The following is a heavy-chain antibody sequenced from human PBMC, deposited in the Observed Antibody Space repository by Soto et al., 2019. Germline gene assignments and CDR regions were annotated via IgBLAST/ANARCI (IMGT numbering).Heavy chain of an antibody. CDR2: INAGNGNT. V-gene: IGHV1-3*01. J-gene: IGHJ4*02. CDR3: ARDPLGGMVASGAIDY. Sequence: ASVKVSCKASGYTFTSYAMHWVRQAPGQRLEWMGWINAGNGNTKYSQKFQGRVTITRDTSASTAYRELSSLRSEDTAVYYCARDPLGGMVASGAIDYWGQGTLVTVSS. CDR1: GYTFTSYA. D-gene: IGHD5-12*01.